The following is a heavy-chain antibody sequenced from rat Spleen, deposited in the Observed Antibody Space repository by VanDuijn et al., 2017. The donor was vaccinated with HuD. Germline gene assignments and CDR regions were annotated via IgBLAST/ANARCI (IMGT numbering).Heavy chain of an antibody. J-gene: IGHJ2*01. Sequence: EVQLVESGGGLVQPGRSLKLSCAASGFTFSNYGMAWVRQAPTKGLEWVATISYDGSSTYYRDSVKGRFTISRDNAKSTLYLQMDSLRSEDTATYYCARRGVYYGLSDYFDYWGQGVMVTVSS. CDR3: ARRGVYYGLSDYFDY. V-gene: IGHV5-29*01. CDR2: ISYDGSST. CDR1: GFTFSNYG. D-gene: IGHD1-6*01.